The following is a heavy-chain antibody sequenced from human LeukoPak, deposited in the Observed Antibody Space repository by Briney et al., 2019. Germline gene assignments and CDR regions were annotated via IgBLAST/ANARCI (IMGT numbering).Heavy chain of an antibody. V-gene: IGHV1-24*01. J-gene: IGHJ4*02. CDR3: ATQYGGNSAVFDY. D-gene: IGHD4-23*01. Sequence: ASVKVSCEVSGYTLTELSMHWVRQAPGKGLEWMGGFDPEDGETIYAQKFQGSVTMTEDTSTDTAYMELSSLRSEDTAVYYCATQYGGNSAVFDYWGQGTLVTVSS. CDR1: GYTLTELS. CDR2: FDPEDGET.